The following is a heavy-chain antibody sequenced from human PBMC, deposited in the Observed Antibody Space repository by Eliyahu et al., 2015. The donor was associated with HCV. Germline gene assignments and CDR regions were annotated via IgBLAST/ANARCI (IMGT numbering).Heavy chain of an antibody. Sequence: QVQLQESGPGLVKPSEXLSLTXTVTGGSIPXXYWXWIRQPPGKGLEWIGYIHYSGSTNHNPSLKSRVTISVDTSRNQFSLNLTSVTAADTAVYYCASGGGGIAVAGTGGWFDPWGQGTLVTVSS. V-gene: IGHV4-59*01. CDR2: IHYSGST. CDR1: GGSIPXXY. CDR3: ASGGGGIAVAGTGGWFDP. D-gene: IGHD6-19*01. J-gene: IGHJ5*02.